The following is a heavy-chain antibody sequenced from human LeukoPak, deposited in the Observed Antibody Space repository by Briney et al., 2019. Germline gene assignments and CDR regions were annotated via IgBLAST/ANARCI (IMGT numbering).Heavy chain of an antibody. V-gene: IGHV3-23*01. D-gene: IGHD3-22*01. CDR3: AKSQEDDSSGYYYSNFDY. Sequence: GGSLRLSCAASGFTFNTYAMSWVRQASGKGLEWVSAISGSGGVTYYADSVKGRFTISRDIPKNTVYLQMNSLRAEDTAVYYCAKSQEDDSSGYYYSNFDYWGQGTLVTVSS. J-gene: IGHJ4*02. CDR1: GFTFNTYA. CDR2: ISGSGGVT.